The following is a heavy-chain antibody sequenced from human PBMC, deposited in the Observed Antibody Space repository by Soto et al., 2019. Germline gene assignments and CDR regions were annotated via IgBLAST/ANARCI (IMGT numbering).Heavy chain of an antibody. J-gene: IGHJ6*02. CDR2: INPSGGST. CDR1: GYTFTSYY. CDR3: ARDAQWLVRYDYYGMDV. D-gene: IGHD6-19*01. Sequence: ASVKVSCKASGYTFTSYYMHWVRQAPGQGLEWMGIINPSGGSTSYAQKFQGRVTMTRDTSTSTVYMELSSLRSEDTAVYYCARDAQWLVRYDYYGMDVWGQGTTVTVSS. V-gene: IGHV1-46*01.